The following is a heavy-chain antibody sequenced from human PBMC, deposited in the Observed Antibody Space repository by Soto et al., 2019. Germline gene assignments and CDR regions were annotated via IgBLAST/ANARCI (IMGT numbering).Heavy chain of an antibody. CDR3: AKDPYFCGSGSSFEY. J-gene: IGHJ4*02. CDR2: ITNDGSNK. D-gene: IGHD3-10*01. CDR1: GFTFSTYG. Sequence: QVQLVESGGGVVQPGRSLRLSCAASGFTFSTYGMHWVRQAPGKGLEWVALITNDGSNKHYVDSVKGRFTISRDNSKNTLYLQMNSLKTEDTAVYYCAKDPYFCGSGSSFEYWGQGSLVTVSS. V-gene: IGHV3-30*18.